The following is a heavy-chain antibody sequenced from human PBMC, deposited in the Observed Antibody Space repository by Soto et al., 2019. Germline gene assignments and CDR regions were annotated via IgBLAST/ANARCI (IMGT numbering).Heavy chain of an antibody. Sequence: QVQLVQSGAEVKRPGASVKVSCKASGYTFTYYGINWVRQAPGQGLEWVGWISTYNGTTNFAQKLQGRVTMTTDTPTSTAYMELRSLRSDGTAVYSCARSYCNGASCYSSEFVYWGQGTLVTVSS. CDR3: ARSYCNGASCYSSEFVY. J-gene: IGHJ4*02. CDR2: ISTYNGTT. CDR1: GYTFTYYG. V-gene: IGHV1-18*01. D-gene: IGHD2-15*01.